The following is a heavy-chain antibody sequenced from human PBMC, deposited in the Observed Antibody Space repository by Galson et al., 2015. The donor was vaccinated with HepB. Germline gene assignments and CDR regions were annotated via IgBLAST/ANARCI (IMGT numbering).Heavy chain of an antibody. V-gene: IGHV3-33*01. CDR3: ARDSTSTSYYMDV. Sequence: SLRLSCAASGFTFSHHGMHWVRQAPGKGLEWVAVVWYDGANIYYLDSVKGRFAISRDNSKNTLDLQMNSLRAEDTAVYYCARDSTSTSYYMDVWGKGTTVTVSS. D-gene: IGHD2-2*01. J-gene: IGHJ6*03. CDR1: GFTFSHHG. CDR2: VWYDGANI.